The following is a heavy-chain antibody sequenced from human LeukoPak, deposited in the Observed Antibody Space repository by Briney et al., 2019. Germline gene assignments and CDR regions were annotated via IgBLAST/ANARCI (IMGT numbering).Heavy chain of an antibody. V-gene: IGHV1-69*01. CDR3: AGLGVPAASYFDY. Sequence: PGRSLRLSCAASGFTFSSYGMHWVRQAPGKGLEWMGGIIPIFGTANYAQKFQGRVTITADESTSTAYLELSSLRSEDTALYYCAGLGVPAASYFDYWGQGTLVIVSS. D-gene: IGHD2-2*01. J-gene: IGHJ4*02. CDR2: IIPIFGTA. CDR1: GFTFSSYG.